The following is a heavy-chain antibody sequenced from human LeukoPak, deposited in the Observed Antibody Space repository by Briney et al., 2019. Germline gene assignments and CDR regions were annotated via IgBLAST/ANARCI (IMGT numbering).Heavy chain of an antibody. CDR2: IYYSGST. CDR3: ARFGTLTGPFDY. J-gene: IGHJ4*02. CDR1: GGSISSYY. V-gene: IGHV4-59*08. Sequence: PSETLSLTCTVSGGSISSYYWSWTRQPPGKGLEWIGYIYYSGSTNYNPSLKSRVTISVDTSKNQFSLKLSSVTAADTAVYYCARFGTLTGPFDYWGQGTLVTVSS. D-gene: IGHD3-9*01.